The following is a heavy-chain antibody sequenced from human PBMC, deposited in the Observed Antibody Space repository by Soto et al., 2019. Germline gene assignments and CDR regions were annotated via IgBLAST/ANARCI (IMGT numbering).Heavy chain of an antibody. D-gene: IGHD2-2*01. CDR3: ASLVVPAAIAQDY. CDR1: GFTFSTYS. CDR2: ISSSSSYI. J-gene: IGHJ4*02. V-gene: IGHV3-21*01. Sequence: EVQLVESGGGLVKPGGSLRLSCAASGFTFSTYSMNWVRQAPGKGLEWVSSISSSSSYIYYADSVKGRFTISRDNAKNSLSLQMNSLRAEDTAVYYCASLVVPAAIAQDYWGQGTLVTVSS.